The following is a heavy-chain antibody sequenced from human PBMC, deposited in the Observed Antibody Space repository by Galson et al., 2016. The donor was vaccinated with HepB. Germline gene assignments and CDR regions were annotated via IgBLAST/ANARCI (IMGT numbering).Heavy chain of an antibody. Sequence: SETLSLTCTVSGASISSSSYYWVWIRQPPGKGLEWIGSIYYNGTTYYNPSLKSRVTISVDTSKNQLSLKVNSVTAADTAVYYSARRMEGDFWSGYPLMDVWGKGTTVTVSS. D-gene: IGHD3-3*01. CDR1: GASISSSSYY. CDR3: ARRMEGDFWSGYPLMDV. V-gene: IGHV4-39*01. J-gene: IGHJ6*04. CDR2: IYYNGTT.